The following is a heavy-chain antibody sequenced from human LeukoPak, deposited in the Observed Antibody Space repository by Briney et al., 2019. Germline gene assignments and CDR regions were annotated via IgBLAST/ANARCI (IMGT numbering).Heavy chain of an antibody. D-gene: IGHD6-13*01. CDR2: IYPGDSDT. Sequence: GESLKISCKGSGYSFTSYWIGWVRQMPGKGLEWMGIIYPGDSDTRYSPSFQGQVTISADKSISTAYLQWSSLKASDTAMYYCARPSIAAAGSIYYFDYWGQGTLVTVSS. V-gene: IGHV5-51*01. CDR1: GYSFTSYW. J-gene: IGHJ4*02. CDR3: ARPSIAAAGSIYYFDY.